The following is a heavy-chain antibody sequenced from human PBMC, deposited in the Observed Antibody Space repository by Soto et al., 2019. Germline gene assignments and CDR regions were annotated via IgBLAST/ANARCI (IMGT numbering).Heavy chain of an antibody. CDR1: GGSISSGGYY. Sequence: SETLSLTCTVSGGSISSGGYYWSWIRQHPGKGLEWIGYIYYSGSTYYNPSLKSRVTISVDTSKNQFSLKLSSVTAADTAVYYCARGAITMVRGAWFDPWGQGTLVTVSS. J-gene: IGHJ5*02. D-gene: IGHD3-10*01. CDR2: IYYSGST. CDR3: ARGAITMVRGAWFDP. V-gene: IGHV4-31*03.